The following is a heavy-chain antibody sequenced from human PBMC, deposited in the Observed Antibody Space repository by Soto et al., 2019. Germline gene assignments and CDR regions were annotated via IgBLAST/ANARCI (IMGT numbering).Heavy chain of an antibody. V-gene: IGHV4-34*01. Sequence: QVHLQQWGAGLLKPSETLSLTCAVYGGSFSDYYWSWIRQPPGKGLEWIGEINHRGSANYNPSLKGRVTISVDTAKKQFSLKLSSVTAADTAVYYCARERRPPQHWYFDLWGRGTLVTVSS. D-gene: IGHD6-13*01. CDR1: GGSFSDYY. CDR2: INHRGSA. CDR3: ARERRPPQHWYFDL. J-gene: IGHJ2*01.